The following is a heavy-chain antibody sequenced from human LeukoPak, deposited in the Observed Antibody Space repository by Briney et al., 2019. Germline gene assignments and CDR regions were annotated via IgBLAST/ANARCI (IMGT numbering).Heavy chain of an antibody. Sequence: PSGTLSLTCTVSGGSISSYYWSWIREPPGNGLEWIGYIYYSGSSDYNPSLKSRVTISVDTSKNQFSLKLTSVTAADSAVYYCARLMNIAAADYWGQGTLVTVSS. V-gene: IGHV4-59*08. CDR1: GGSISSYY. J-gene: IGHJ4*02. CDR3: ARLMNIAAADY. CDR2: IYYSGSS. D-gene: IGHD2/OR15-2a*01.